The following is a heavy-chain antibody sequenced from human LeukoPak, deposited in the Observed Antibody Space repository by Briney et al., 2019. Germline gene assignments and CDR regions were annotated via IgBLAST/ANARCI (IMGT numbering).Heavy chain of an antibody. CDR2: ISGSGGST. CDR3: AKSSYYDSSGYYREYYFDY. CDR1: GFTFSSYA. J-gene: IGHJ4*02. D-gene: IGHD3-22*01. V-gene: IGHV3-23*01. Sequence: GGSLRLSCAASGFTFSSYAMSWARQAPGKGLEWVSSISGSGGSTYYADSVKGRFTISRDNSKNTLYLQMNSLRDEDTAVYYCAKSSYYDSSGYYREYYFDYWGQGTLVTVSS.